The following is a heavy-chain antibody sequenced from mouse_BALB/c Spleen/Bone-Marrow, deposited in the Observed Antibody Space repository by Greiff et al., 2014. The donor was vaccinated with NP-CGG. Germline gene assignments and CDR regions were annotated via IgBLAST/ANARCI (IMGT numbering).Heavy chain of an antibody. CDR3: ARNWVYFDY. CDR1: GYTFTSYW. J-gene: IGHJ2*01. D-gene: IGHD4-1*01. CDR2: IDPSDSET. Sequence: QVQLQQSGAELVKPGALVKLSCKASGYTFTSYWMNWVKQRPGRGLEWIGRIDPSDSETHYNQKFKDKATLTVDKSSSTAYIQLSSLTSEDSAVYYCARNWVYFDYWGQGTTLTVSS. V-gene: IGHV1-69*02.